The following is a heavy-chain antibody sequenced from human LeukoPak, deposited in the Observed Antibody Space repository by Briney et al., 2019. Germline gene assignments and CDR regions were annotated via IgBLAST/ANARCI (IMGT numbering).Heavy chain of an antibody. CDR3: ARYPGAYYDILTGYRYYMDV. J-gene: IGHJ6*03. Sequence: ASVKVSCKASGYTFTGYYMHWVRQAPGQGLEWRGWINPNSGGTNYAQKFQGRVTMTRDTSISTAYMELSRLRSDDTAVYYCARYPGAYYDILTGYRYYMDVWGKGTTVTVSS. CDR2: INPNSGGT. CDR1: GYTFTGYY. D-gene: IGHD3-9*01. V-gene: IGHV1-2*02.